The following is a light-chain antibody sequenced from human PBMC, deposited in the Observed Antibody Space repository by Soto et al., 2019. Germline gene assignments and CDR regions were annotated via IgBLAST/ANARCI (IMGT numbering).Light chain of an antibody. J-gene: IGKJ4*01. V-gene: IGKV1-8*01. CDR2: AAS. CDR3: QQYYSYPPT. CDR1: QGISSY. Sequence: AIRMTQSPSSLSASTGDRVTITCRASQGISSYLAWYQQKPGKAPKLLIYAASTLPSGVPSRFSGSGSGTDFTLTISCLQSADFATYYCQQYYSYPPTFGGGTKVEIK.